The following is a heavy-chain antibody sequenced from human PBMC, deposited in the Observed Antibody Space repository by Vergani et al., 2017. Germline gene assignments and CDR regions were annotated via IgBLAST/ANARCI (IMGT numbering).Heavy chain of an antibody. Sequence: VQLVQSGAEVKKPGSSVKVSCKASGGTFSSYAISWVRQAPGQGLEWMGLVDPEDGETIYAEKFQGRVTITADTSTDTAYMELSSLRSEDTAVYYCATFQRRGYWGQGTLVTVSS. V-gene: IGHV1-69-2*01. CDR2: VDPEDGET. CDR1: GGTFSSYA. J-gene: IGHJ4*02. CDR3: ATFQRRGY. D-gene: IGHD3-10*01.